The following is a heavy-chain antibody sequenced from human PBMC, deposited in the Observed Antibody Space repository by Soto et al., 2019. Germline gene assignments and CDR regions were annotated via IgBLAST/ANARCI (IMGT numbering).Heavy chain of an antibody. Sequence: QLQLQESGPGLVKPLETLSLICTVSGGSISSRNYYWGWIRQPPGKGLEWIGSIYYNGFTYYNPSLKSRVTISVDTSKNQFSLRLNSVTAADPAVYYCARQADFWSGGGGFDPWGQGTLVTVFS. D-gene: IGHD3-3*01. CDR3: ARQADFWSGGGGFDP. V-gene: IGHV4-39*01. CDR2: IYYNGFT. CDR1: GGSISSRNYY. J-gene: IGHJ5*02.